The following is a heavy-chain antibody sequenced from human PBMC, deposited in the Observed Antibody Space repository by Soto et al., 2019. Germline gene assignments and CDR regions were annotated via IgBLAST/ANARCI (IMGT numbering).Heavy chain of an antibody. CDR2: ITYDGSNN. J-gene: IGHJ4*02. Sequence: QVPLVESGGGVVQPGRSLRLSCAGSGFSLSSYAMHWVRQAPGKGLEWVAVITYDGSNNFYADSVKGRFTISRDNSKNTLYLQMNSLRAEDTAIYYCAREYYYDSNGYFDYWGQGTLVTVSS. D-gene: IGHD3-22*01. CDR3: AREYYYDSNGYFDY. V-gene: IGHV3-30-3*01. CDR1: GFSLSSYA.